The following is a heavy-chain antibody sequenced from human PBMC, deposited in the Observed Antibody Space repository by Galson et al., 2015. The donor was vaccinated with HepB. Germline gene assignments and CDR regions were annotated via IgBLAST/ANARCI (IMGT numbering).Heavy chain of an antibody. CDR2: IIPIFGTA. CDR1: GGTFSSYA. Sequence: SVKVSCKASGGTFSSYAISWVRQAPGQGLEWMGGIIPIFGTANYAQKFQGRVTITADESTSTAYMELSSLRSEDTAVYYCARGLWVGATMYYGMDVWGQGTTVTVSS. V-gene: IGHV1-69*13. J-gene: IGHJ6*02. D-gene: IGHD1-26*01. CDR3: ARGLWVGATMYYGMDV.